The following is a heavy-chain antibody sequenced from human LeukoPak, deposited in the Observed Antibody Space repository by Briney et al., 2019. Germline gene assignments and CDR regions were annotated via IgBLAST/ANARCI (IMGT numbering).Heavy chain of an antibody. CDR3: ARVKSGYSSGWYRGYIDY. D-gene: IGHD6-19*01. J-gene: IGHJ4*02. V-gene: IGHV1-2*06. CDR2: INPNSGGT. Sequence: ASVKVSCMPFGYTFTGYYMHWVRQAPGQGLEWMGRINPNSGGTNYAQKFQGRVTMTRDTSISTAYMELSRLRSDDTAVYYCARVKSGYSSGWYRGYIDYWGQGTLVTVSS. CDR1: GYTFTGYY.